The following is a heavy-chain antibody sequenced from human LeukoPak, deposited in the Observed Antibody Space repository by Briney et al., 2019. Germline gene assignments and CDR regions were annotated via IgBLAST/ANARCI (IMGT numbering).Heavy chain of an antibody. V-gene: IGHV3-21*01. J-gene: IGHJ6*02. Sequence: GGSLRLSCAASGFTFSSYSMNWVRQAPGKGLEWVSSISSSSSYIYYADSVKGRFTISRDNAKNSLYLQMNSLRAEDTAVYYCARDRRGSFGMDVWGQGTTVTVSS. D-gene: IGHD1-26*01. CDR2: ISSSSSYI. CDR1: GFTFSSYS. CDR3: ARDRRGSFGMDV.